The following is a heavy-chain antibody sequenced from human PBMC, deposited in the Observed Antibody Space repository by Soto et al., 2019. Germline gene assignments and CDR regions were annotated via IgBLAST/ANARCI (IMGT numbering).Heavy chain of an antibody. V-gene: IGHV4-34*01. CDR1: GGSFSGYY. Sequence: QVQLQQWGAGLLKPSETLSLTCAVYGGSFSGYYWTWIRQPPGTGLEWIGEINHSGSTNYNPSLKRLVTISVDTSKNQFSLKLTSVTAADTAVYYCARDKITGLVDYWGQGTLVTVSS. D-gene: IGHD2-8*02. CDR2: INHSGST. J-gene: IGHJ4*02. CDR3: ARDKITGLVDY.